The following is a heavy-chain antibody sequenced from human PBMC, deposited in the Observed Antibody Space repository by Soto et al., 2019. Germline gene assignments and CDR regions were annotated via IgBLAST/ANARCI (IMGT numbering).Heavy chain of an antibody. D-gene: IGHD4-17*01. V-gene: IGHV4-59*01. CDR1: GGSISSYY. Sequence: SETLYLTCTVSGGSISSYYWSWIRQPPGKGLEWIGYIYYSGSTNYNPSFKSRVTISVDTSKNQFSLKLSSVTAADTAVYYCARGQIGASSLATVTTYYFDYWGQGTLVTVS. CDR3: ARGQIGASSLATVTTYYFDY. J-gene: IGHJ4*02. CDR2: IYYSGST.